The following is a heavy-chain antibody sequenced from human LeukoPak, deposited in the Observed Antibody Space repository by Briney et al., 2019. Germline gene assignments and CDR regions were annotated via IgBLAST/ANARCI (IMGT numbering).Heavy chain of an antibody. D-gene: IGHD3-10*01. J-gene: IGHJ4*02. CDR3: AKAPSGTPYQFDY. Sequence: GGSLRLSCAASGFTFSTYGMHWVRQAPGKGLEWVAVIWYDGSNKYYADSVKGRFTISRDNSKNPLYLQMNRLRAEDTAVYYCAKAPSGTPYQFDYWGQGTLVTVSS. CDR1: GFTFSTYG. CDR2: IWYDGSNK. V-gene: IGHV3-33*06.